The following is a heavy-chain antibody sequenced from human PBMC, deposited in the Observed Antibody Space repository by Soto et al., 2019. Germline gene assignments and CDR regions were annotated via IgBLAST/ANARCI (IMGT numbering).Heavy chain of an antibody. V-gene: IGHV1-69*01. CDR2: IIPIFGTA. Sequence: QVQLVQSGAEVKKPGSSVKVSCKASGGTFSSYAISWVRQAPGQGLEWMGGIIPIFGTANYAQKFQGRVTITADESSSTAYMELSSLRSEDTAVYYCARVEFDSGIGAGAFDIWGQGTMVTVSS. J-gene: IGHJ3*02. CDR1: GGTFSSYA. D-gene: IGHD1-26*01. CDR3: ARVEFDSGIGAGAFDI.